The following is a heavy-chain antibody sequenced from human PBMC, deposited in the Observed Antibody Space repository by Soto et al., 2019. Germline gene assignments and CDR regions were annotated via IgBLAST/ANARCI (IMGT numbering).Heavy chain of an antibody. CDR2: IKSKTDGGTT. D-gene: IGHD5-18*01. CDR1: GFTFSNAW. Sequence: EVQLVESGGGLVKPGGSLRLSCAASGFTFSNAWMSWVRQAPGKGLEWVGRIKSKTDGGTTDYAAPVKGRFTISRDDSKNTLYLQMNSLKTEDTAVYYCTTGIQLLLRSWYFDLWGRGTLVTVSS. J-gene: IGHJ2*01. V-gene: IGHV3-15*01. CDR3: TTGIQLLLRSWYFDL.